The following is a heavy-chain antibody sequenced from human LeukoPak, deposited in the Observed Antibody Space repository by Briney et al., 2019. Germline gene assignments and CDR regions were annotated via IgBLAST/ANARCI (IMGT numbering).Heavy chain of an antibody. CDR2: IYHSGST. V-gene: IGHV4-38-2*01. J-gene: IGHJ6*03. CDR1: GYSISSGYY. D-gene: IGHD5-18*01. Sequence: SETLSLTCAVSGYSISSGYYWGWIRQPPGKGLEWIGSIYHSGSTYYNPSLKSRVTISVDTSKNQFSLKLSSVTAADTAVYYCARYTAPGPYYMDVWGKGTTVTVSS. CDR3: ARYTAPGPYYMDV.